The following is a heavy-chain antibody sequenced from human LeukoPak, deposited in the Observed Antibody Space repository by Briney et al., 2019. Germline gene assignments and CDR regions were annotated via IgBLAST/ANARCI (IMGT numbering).Heavy chain of an antibody. Sequence: QAGGSLRLSCAASGFTFSSYAMSWVRQAPGKGLEWVSAISGSGGSTYYADSVKGRFTISRDNSENTLFLQMNSLRAEDTAVYYCAKRGVTGYKEGFDYWGQGTLVTVSS. CDR3: AKRGVTGYKEGFDY. V-gene: IGHV3-23*01. CDR1: GFTFSSYA. D-gene: IGHD3-9*01. J-gene: IGHJ4*02. CDR2: ISGSGGST.